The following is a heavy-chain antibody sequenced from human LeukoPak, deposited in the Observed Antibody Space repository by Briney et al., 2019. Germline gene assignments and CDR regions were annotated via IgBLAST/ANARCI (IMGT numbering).Heavy chain of an antibody. D-gene: IGHD6-19*01. CDR3: AKDPYSSGWYGIDY. V-gene: IGHV3-30*18. CDR1: GFTFSSYG. CDR2: ISYDGSNK. Sequence: GGSLRLSCAASGFTFSSYGMHWVRQAPGKGLERVAVISYDGSNKYYADSVKGRFTISRDNSKNTLYLQMNSLRAEDTAVYYCAKDPYSSGWYGIDYWGQGTLVTVSS. J-gene: IGHJ4*02.